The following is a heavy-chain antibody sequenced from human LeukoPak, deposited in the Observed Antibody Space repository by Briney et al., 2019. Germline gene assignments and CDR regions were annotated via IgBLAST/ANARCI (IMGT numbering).Heavy chain of an antibody. J-gene: IGHJ3*01. V-gene: IGHV3-33*01. D-gene: IGHD4-23*01. CDR2: IWYDGSYK. CDR3: ARAVGPFDF. CDR1: GFTFSTYG. Sequence: GGSLRLSCAASGFTFSTYGMHWVRQAPGKGLEWVAVIWYDGSYKYYGDSVKGRFTISRDNSKNTLFLQMNSLRAEDTAEYYCARAVGPFDFWGQGTMVTVSS.